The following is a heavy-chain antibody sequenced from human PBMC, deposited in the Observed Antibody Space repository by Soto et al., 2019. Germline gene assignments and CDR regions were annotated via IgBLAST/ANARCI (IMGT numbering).Heavy chain of an antibody. CDR3: ARLSVVVPAASPGYYYYMDV. Sequence: ASVKVSCKASGYTFTSYYMHLVRQAPGQGLEWMGIINPSGGSTSYAQKFQGRVTMTRDTSTSTVYMELSSLRSEDTAVYYCARLSVVVPAASPGYYYYMDVWGKGTTVTVSS. J-gene: IGHJ6*03. CDR1: GYTFTSYY. V-gene: IGHV1-46*01. D-gene: IGHD2-2*01. CDR2: INPSGGST.